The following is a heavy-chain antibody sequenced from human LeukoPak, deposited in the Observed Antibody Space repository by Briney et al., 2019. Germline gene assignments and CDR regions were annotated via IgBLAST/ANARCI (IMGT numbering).Heavy chain of an antibody. D-gene: IGHD3-22*01. CDR1: GFTFSSYW. CDR3: ASQVSSGYYPPYYYFDY. J-gene: IGHJ4*02. Sequence: GGSLRLSCAASGFTFSSYWVSWVRQAPGKGLEWVANIKQDGSEKYYVDSVKGRFTISRDNAKNSLYLQMNSLRAEDTAVYYCASQVSSGYYPPYYYFDYWGQGTLVTVSS. CDR2: IKQDGSEK. V-gene: IGHV3-7*01.